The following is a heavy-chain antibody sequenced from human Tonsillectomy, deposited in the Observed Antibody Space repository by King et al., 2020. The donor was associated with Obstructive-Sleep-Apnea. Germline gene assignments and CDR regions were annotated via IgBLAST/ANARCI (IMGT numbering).Heavy chain of an antibody. Sequence: VQLVESGGGLVQPGGSLRLSCAASGFTFSSYWMSWVRQAPGNGLEWVANLKQDGSEKYYVDSVKGRFTISRDNAKNSLYLQMNSLRAEDTAVYYCARDHYYYDSSGYSNFDYWGQGTLVTVSS. J-gene: IGHJ4*02. CDR2: LKQDGSEK. D-gene: IGHD3-22*01. V-gene: IGHV3-7*01. CDR3: ARDHYYYDSSGYSNFDY. CDR1: GFTFSSYW.